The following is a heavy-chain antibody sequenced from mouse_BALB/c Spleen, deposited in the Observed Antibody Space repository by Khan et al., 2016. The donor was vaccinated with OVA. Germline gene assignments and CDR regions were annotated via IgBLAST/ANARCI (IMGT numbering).Heavy chain of an antibody. J-gene: IGHJ4*01. CDR1: AFSLSRYN. CDR3: DRCDCSYDGYYAMDY. D-gene: IGHD2-12*01. V-gene: IGHV2-6-4*01. CDR2: IWGGGGT. Sequence: VELVESGPGLVAPSQSLSLTCTVSAFSLSRYNIHWVRQPPGKGLEWLGMIWGGGGTDYNSTLKSRLNISKDNYKSQVYLKMNQLHTENTAIYDCDRCDCSYDGYYAMDYWGQGTSVTVSS.